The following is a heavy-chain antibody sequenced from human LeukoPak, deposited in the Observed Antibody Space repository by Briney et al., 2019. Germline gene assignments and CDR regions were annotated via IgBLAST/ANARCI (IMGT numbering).Heavy chain of an antibody. CDR1: GFTFSRYW. V-gene: IGHV3-7*01. Sequence: GGSLRLSCAASGFTFSRYWMRWVRQDPGKGLEGVANIKNDGSEEYYVDSVKGRFTISRDNARNSLFLQMNSLTVEDTAVYYCARAIRGSAVDTGDRWGQGTLVTVSS. CDR2: IKNDGSEE. D-gene: IGHD3-10*01. CDR3: ARAIRGSAVDTGDR. J-gene: IGHJ4*02.